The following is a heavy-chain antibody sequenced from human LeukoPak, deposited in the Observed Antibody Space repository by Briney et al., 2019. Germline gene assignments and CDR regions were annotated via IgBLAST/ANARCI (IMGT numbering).Heavy chain of an antibody. J-gene: IGHJ4*02. CDR1: GFTFSSYS. V-gene: IGHV3-48*04. CDR3: ARDLAAPGDY. CDR2: ITSTSTTI. Sequence: PGGSLRLSCAASGFTFSSYSMNWVRQAPGKGLEWISYITSTSTTIYYADSVKGRFTVSRDNAKNSLYLQMNSLRAEDTAVYYCARDLAAPGDYWGQGTLVTVSS.